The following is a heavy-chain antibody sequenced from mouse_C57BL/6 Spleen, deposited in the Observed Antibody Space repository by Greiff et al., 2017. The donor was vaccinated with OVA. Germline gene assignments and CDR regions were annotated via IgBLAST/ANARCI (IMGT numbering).Heavy chain of an antibody. V-gene: IGHV5-17*01. CDR3: ARRDYYGSSYYAMDY. D-gene: IGHD1-1*01. CDR1: GFTFSDYG. J-gene: IGHJ4*01. CDR2: ISSGSSTI. Sequence: EVQGVESGGGLVKPGGSLNLSCAASGFTFSDYGMHWVRQAPEKGLEWVAYISSGSSTIYYADHVKGRFSIARDNAKNTLFLQMTSLRSEDTAMYYCARRDYYGSSYYAMDYWGQGTSVTVSS.